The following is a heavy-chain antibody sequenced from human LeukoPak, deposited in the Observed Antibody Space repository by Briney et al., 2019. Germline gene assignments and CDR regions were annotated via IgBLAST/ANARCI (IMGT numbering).Heavy chain of an antibody. CDR3: TRGSLSGSSRDY. D-gene: IGHD1-26*01. J-gene: IGHJ4*02. Sequence: ASVRVSCKASGYTFTGYDINWVRQATGQGLEWMGWMNPNTGDTGYAQKFQGRVTMTRNSSIDTAYMQLSGLRSEDTAVYYCTRGSLSGSSRDYWGQGTLLTVSS. V-gene: IGHV1-8*01. CDR2: MNPNTGDT. CDR1: GYTFTGYD.